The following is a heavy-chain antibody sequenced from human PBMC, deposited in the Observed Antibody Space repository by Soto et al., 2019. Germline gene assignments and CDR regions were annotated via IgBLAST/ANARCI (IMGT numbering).Heavy chain of an antibody. CDR1: GGSFSGYY. V-gene: IGHV4-34*01. J-gene: IGHJ3*01. CDR3: ARGPYSSGWYLDAGAFDV. CDR2: INHSGST. D-gene: IGHD6-19*01. Sequence: SETLSLTCAVYGGSFSGYYWSWIRQPPGKGLEWIGEINHSGSTNYNPSLKSRVTISVDTSKNQFSLKLSSVTAADTAVYYCARGPYSSGWYLDAGAFDVWGHGTMVTVSS.